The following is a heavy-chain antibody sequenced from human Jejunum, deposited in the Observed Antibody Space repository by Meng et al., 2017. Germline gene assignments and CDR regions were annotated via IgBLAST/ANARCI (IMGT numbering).Heavy chain of an antibody. J-gene: IGHJ4*02. Sequence: QLKLQQWGAGLLKPSETLSPPCAVYGGSISDYYWTWIRQPPGKGLEWIGEINDSGSTNYNPSLKSRVTISVDTSKSQFYLRVSSVNAADTAVYYCARGNEYSNYGADFWGQGTLVTVSS. D-gene: IGHD4-11*01. V-gene: IGHV4-34*01. CDR2: INDSGST. CDR3: ARGNEYSNYGADF. CDR1: GGSISDYY.